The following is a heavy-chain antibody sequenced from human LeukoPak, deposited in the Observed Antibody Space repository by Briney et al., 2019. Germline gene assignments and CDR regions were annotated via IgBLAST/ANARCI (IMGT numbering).Heavy chain of an antibody. Sequence: ASVKVSCKASGGTFSSYAISWVRQAPGQGLEWMGGIIPIFGTANYAQKSQGRVTITADESMSTAYMELSSLRSEDTAVYYCARTCSSTSCHDAFDIWGQGTMVTVSS. V-gene: IGHV1-69*13. D-gene: IGHD2-2*01. J-gene: IGHJ3*02. CDR1: GGTFSSYA. CDR3: ARTCSSTSCHDAFDI. CDR2: IIPIFGTA.